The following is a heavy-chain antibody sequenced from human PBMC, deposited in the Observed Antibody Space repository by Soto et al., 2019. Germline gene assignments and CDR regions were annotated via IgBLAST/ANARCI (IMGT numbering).Heavy chain of an antibody. CDR1: GFTFRSYS. CDR3: ARSRGSYYYFDY. J-gene: IGHJ4*02. Sequence: SGGSLRLSCAASGFTFRSYSMNWVRQAPGKGLEWVSYISYSSSLIYYSDSVKGRFTISRDNAKNSLYLQMNSLRDEDTAIYYCARSRGSYYYFDYWGQGTLVTVSS. CDR2: ISYSSSLI. V-gene: IGHV3-48*02. D-gene: IGHD1-26*01.